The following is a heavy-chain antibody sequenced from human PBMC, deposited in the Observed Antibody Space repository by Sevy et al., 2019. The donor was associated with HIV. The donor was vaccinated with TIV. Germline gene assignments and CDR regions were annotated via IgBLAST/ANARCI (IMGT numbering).Heavy chain of an antibody. D-gene: IGHD4-17*01. CDR3: ARDLEFYDYGDYGPAFMPDY. CDR2: IWFDGSNT. CDR1: GFTFSTYG. Sequence: GGSLRLSCAASGFTFSTYGMNWVRQAPGKGLEWVAVIWFDGSNTYYADSVKGRFTISRDIAKNTLNLQMNSLRAEDTAVYYCARDLEFYDYGDYGPAFMPDYWGQGTLVTVSS. J-gene: IGHJ4*02. V-gene: IGHV3-33*01.